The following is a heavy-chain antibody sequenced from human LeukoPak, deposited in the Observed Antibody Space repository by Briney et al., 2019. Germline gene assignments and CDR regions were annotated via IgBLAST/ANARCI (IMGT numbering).Heavy chain of an antibody. CDR2: INHSGST. D-gene: IGHD1-26*01. CDR3: ASFIVGATFGAFDI. J-gene: IGHJ3*02. Sequence: PSETLSLTCTVSGYSISSGYYWSWIRQPPGKGLEWIGEINHSGSTNYNPSLKSRVTISVDTSKNQFSLKLSSVTAADTAVYYCASFIVGATFGAFDIWGQGTVVTVSS. V-gene: IGHV4-38-2*02. CDR1: GYSISSGYY.